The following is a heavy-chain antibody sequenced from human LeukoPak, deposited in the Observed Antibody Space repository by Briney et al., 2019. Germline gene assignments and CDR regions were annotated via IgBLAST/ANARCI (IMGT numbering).Heavy chain of an antibody. J-gene: IGHJ6*03. CDR1: GGSISSYY. CDR3: ARGGYNYGHQDYYYMDV. CDR2: IYYSGNT. V-gene: IGHV4-59*01. D-gene: IGHD5-18*01. Sequence: SETLSLTCTVSGGSISSYYWSWIRQPPGKGLEWIGYIYYSGNTNYNSSLTSRVTISVDTSKNQFSLKLSSVTAADTAVYYCARGGYNYGHQDYYYMDVWGKGTTVTISS.